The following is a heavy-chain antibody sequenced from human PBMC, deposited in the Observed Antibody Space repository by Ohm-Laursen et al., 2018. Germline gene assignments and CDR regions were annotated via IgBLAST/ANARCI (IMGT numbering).Heavy chain of an antibody. V-gene: IGHV1-8*01. D-gene: IGHD3-16*01. Sequence: GASVKVSCKASGYTFTSYDINWVRQATGQGLEWMGWINPNSGNTGYAQKFQGRVTMTRNTSISTAYMELSSLRSEDTAVYYCARVKVGDYYYGMDVWGQGTTVTVSS. J-gene: IGHJ6*02. CDR3: ARVKVGDYYYGMDV. CDR2: INPNSGNT. CDR1: GYTFTSYD.